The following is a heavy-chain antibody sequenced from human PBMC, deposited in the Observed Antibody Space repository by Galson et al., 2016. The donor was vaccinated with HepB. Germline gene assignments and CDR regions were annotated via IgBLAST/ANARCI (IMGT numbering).Heavy chain of an antibody. D-gene: IGHD5-24*01. CDR3: ARGLGDMAYFQH. V-gene: IGHV3-53*01. CDR1: GFSVSGDY. J-gene: IGHJ1*01. Sequence: SLRLSCAASGFSVSGDYMGWVRQAPGKALEWVSLINSVGNTYYADSVRGRFTISRDNSKNTLYLQMNSLRVDDTAVYHCARGLGDMAYFQHWGRGTQVTVSS. CDR2: INSVGNT.